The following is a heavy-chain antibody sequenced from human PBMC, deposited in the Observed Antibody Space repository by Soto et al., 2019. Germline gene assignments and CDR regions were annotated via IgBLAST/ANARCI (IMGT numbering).Heavy chain of an antibody. V-gene: IGHV1-2*02. J-gene: IGHJ4*02. CDR3: ARAGGYGLYYFDY. CDR2: INPNSGGT. CDR1: GYTFTGYY. Sequence: ASVKVSCKASGYTFTGYYMHWVRQAPGQGLERMGWINPNSGGTNYAQKFQGRVTTTRDTSISTAYMELSRLRSDDTAVYYCARAGGYGLYYFDYWRQRTLVTVSS. D-gene: IGHD5-12*01.